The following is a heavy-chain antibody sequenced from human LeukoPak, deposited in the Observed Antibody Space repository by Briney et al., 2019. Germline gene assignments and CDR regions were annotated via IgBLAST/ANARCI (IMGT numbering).Heavy chain of an antibody. Sequence: ASVKVSCKSSGYTFTGYYMHWVRQAPGQGLEWMGWINPNSGGTNYAQKFQGRVTMTRDTSISTAYMELSRLRSDDTAVYYCARLVPGVAEPGYWGQGTLVTVSS. D-gene: IGHD6-13*01. CDR1: GYTFTGYY. CDR3: ARLVPGVAEPGY. J-gene: IGHJ4*02. CDR2: INPNSGGT. V-gene: IGHV1-2*02.